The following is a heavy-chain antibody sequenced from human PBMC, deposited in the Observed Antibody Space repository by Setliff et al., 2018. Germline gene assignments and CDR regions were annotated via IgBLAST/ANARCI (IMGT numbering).Heavy chain of an antibody. CDR2: LRIGFSN. CDR3: ARVYGENDLPDI. J-gene: IGHJ3*02. D-gene: IGHD4-17*01. CDR1: GASINSGTYY. Sequence: SSETLSLTCAVSGASINSGTYYWSWIRQPAGKGLEWVGRLRIGFSNIYNPSLASRVTISVDTSKNQFSLKLTSVTAADTAMYYCARVYGENDLPDIWGQGTMVTVSS. V-gene: IGHV4-61*02.